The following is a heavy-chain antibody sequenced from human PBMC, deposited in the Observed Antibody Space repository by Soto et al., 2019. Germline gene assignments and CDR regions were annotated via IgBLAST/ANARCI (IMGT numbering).Heavy chain of an antibody. CDR1: GYTFGRFA. CDR2: ISYDGSTK. D-gene: IGHD1-20*01. V-gene: IGHV3-30*04. CDR3: ARDQTSTVITSTHFDP. Sequence: PGGSLRLSCIGSGYTFGRFAMDWVRQAPGKGLEWVAVISYDGSTKYYGDSVKGRFTISRDNSKNTLYLQMTDLRPEDTAVYYCARDQTSTVITSTHFDPWGQGTLVTVSS. J-gene: IGHJ5*02.